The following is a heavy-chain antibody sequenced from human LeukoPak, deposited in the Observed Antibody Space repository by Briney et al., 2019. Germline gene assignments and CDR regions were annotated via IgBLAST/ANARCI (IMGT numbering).Heavy chain of an antibody. CDR2: ISGSGGST. CDR1: GFTFSSHG. D-gene: IGHD3-9*01. CDR3: AKADSVLRYFDWSASIDY. Sequence: GGSLRLSCAASGFTFSSHGMNWVRQAPGKGLEWVSAISGSGGSTYYADSVKGRFTISRDNSKNTLYLQMNSLRAEDMAVYYCAKADSVLRYFDWSASIDYWGQGTLVTVSS. J-gene: IGHJ4*02. V-gene: IGHV3-23*01.